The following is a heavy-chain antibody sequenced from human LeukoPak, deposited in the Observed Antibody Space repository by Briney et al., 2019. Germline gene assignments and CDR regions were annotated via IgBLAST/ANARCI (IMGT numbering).Heavy chain of an antibody. CDR3: ARAYCSSTSCLDAFDI. V-gene: IGHV3-30-3*01. D-gene: IGHD2-2*01. CDR1: GFTFSNYA. CDR2: ISYDGSNK. J-gene: IGHJ3*02. Sequence: PGGSLRLSCAASGFTFSNYAMHWVRQAPGKGLEWVAVISYDGSNKYYADSVKGRFTISRDNSKNTLYLQMNSLRAEDTAVYYCARAYCSSTSCLDAFDIWGQGTMVTVSS.